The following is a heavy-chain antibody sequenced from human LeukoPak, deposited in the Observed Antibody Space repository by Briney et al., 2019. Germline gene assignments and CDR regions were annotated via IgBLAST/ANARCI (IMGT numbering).Heavy chain of an antibody. J-gene: IGHJ4*02. CDR2: ISDDGSYK. Sequence: GGSLRLSCAASGFTFSNYGMHCVRQAPGKGLEWVAVISDDGSYKNYADSVKGRFTISRDNSNNTLYLQMNSLRAEDTAVYYCAKDRDTTSSGTFDYWGQGTLVTVSS. CDR1: GFTFSNYG. CDR3: AKDRDTTSSGTFDY. V-gene: IGHV3-30*18. D-gene: IGHD6-13*01.